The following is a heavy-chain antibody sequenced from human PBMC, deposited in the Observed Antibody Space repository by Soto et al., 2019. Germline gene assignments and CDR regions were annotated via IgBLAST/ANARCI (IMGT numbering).Heavy chain of an antibody. J-gene: IGHJ4*02. CDR2: IYDSGST. CDR3: AKDASRSGWYTDFDY. V-gene: IGHV4-59*12. CDR1: GGSISSSY. D-gene: IGHD6-19*01. Sequence: SETLSLTCTVSGGSISSSYWSWIRQPPGKGLEWIGYIYDSGSTYYNSSLKSRVTMSVDTSKNQFSLKLSSVTAADTAVYYCAKDASRSGWYTDFDYWGQGTLVTVSS.